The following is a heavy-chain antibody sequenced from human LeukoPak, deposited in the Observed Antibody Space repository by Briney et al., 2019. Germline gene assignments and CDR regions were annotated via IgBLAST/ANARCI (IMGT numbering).Heavy chain of an antibody. Sequence: PGGSLRLSCTASGFTFGDYAMSWVRQAPGKGLEWVGFIRSKAYGGTTEYAASVKGRFTISRDDSKSIAYLQMNSLKTEDTAVYYCTREPYYDSSGYAVSIGKKVDYWGQGTLVTVSS. CDR3: TREPYYDSSGYAVSIGKKVDY. J-gene: IGHJ4*02. V-gene: IGHV3-49*04. CDR2: IRSKAYGGTT. D-gene: IGHD3-22*01. CDR1: GFTFGDYA.